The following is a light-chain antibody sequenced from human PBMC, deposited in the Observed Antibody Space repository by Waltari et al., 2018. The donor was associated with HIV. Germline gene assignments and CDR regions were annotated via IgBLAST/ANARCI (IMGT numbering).Light chain of an antibody. J-gene: IGLJ2*01. CDR2: GKN. CDR3: ASWDDSLNGPV. V-gene: IGLV1-44*01. Sequence: QSVLTQPPSASGTPEQRVTISCSGSTSNIGRNTVSWFQQFPGTAPKVLIYGKNRRPAGVPDRFSGCKSGTSASLAISGLQSEDEADYYCASWDDSLNGPVFGGGTKLTVV. CDR1: TSNIGRNT.